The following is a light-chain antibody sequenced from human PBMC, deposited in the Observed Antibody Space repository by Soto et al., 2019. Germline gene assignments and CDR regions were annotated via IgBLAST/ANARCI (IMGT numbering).Light chain of an antibody. V-gene: IGKV3-20*01. Sequence: IVLTQSQGTLSSSTGERATLSCRASQSVSSANFASYQQTPGQAPRLLIYGASSRATGIPDRFSGSGSETVFTLTINILEPDDFAVYYCHQYGNSPQTFGQGTKVDNK. CDR3: HQYGNSPQT. CDR1: QSVSSAN. CDR2: GAS. J-gene: IGKJ1*01.